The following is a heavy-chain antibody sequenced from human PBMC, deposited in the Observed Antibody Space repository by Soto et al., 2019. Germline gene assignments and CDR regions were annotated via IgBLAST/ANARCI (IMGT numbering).Heavy chain of an antibody. CDR1: GFTVGSNY. D-gene: IGHD5-18*01. CDR3: AGGNSNGYFDY. Sequence: EVQLVESGGGLVQPGGSLRPSCAASGFTVGSNYMFWVRQAPGKGLEWVSTIYSGGGTYYADSVKGRFTISRDNPKNTLYLQMNSLRAEDTAVYYCAGGNSNGYFDYWGQGTLVTVSS. CDR2: IYSGGGT. J-gene: IGHJ4*02. V-gene: IGHV3-66*01.